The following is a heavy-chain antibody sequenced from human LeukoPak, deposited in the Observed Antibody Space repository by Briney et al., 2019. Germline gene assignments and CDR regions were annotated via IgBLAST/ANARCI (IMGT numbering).Heavy chain of an antibody. V-gene: IGHV4-59*01. CDR3: AREGPLGKYYDY. Sequence: PSETLSLTCTVSGGSINNLFWTWIRQPPGKGLEWIGYFSYSGGTTYNPSLKSRVTIPIDTSKNQFSLNLNSVTAADTAVYYCAREGPLGKYYDYWGPGTLVTVSS. CDR1: GGSINNLF. J-gene: IGHJ4*02. CDR2: FSYSGGT. D-gene: IGHD3-16*01.